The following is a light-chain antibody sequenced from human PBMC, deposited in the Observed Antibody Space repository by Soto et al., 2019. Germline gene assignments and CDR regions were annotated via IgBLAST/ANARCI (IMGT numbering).Light chain of an antibody. CDR3: QQYGSSLSIT. CDR2: GAS. V-gene: IGKV3-20*01. Sequence: EIVLTQSPGTLSLSPGDRATLSCMASQSVSSSYLAWYQQKPGQAPRLLIYGASSRATGIPDRFSGSRSGTDFILIISGLEPEDYAVYYCQQYGSSLSITFGQGTRLEIK. CDR1: QSVSSSY. J-gene: IGKJ5*01.